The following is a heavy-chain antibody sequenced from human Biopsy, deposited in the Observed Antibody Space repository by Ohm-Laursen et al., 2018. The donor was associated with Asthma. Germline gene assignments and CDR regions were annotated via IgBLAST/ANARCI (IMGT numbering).Heavy chain of an antibody. D-gene: IGHD3-22*01. CDR2: IYSGGTS. J-gene: IGHJ4*02. V-gene: IGHV3-53*01. CDR1: GFAFRSYA. Sequence: SLRLSCSAPGFAFRSYAMNWVRQAPGKGLEWVSVIYSGGTSHTADSVRGRFTISRDYSKNTLYLQMHSLRAEDTAVYYCARGDSSNWSHYYFDYWGQGTLVTVSS. CDR3: ARGDSSNWSHYYFDY.